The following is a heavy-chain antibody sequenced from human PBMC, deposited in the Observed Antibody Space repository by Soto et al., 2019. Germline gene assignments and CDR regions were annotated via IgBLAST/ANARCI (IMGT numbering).Heavy chain of an antibody. V-gene: IGHV3-21*01. CDR2: ISSSSSYI. CDR1: GFTFSSYS. Sequence: GGSLRLSCAASGFTFSSYSMNWVRQAPGKGLEWVSSISSSSSYIYYADSVKGRFTISRDNAKNSLYLQMNSLRAEDTAVYYCARDSSGSYYYYGMDVWGQGTTVTVSS. CDR3: ARDSSGSYYYYGMDV. J-gene: IGHJ6*02. D-gene: IGHD1-26*01.